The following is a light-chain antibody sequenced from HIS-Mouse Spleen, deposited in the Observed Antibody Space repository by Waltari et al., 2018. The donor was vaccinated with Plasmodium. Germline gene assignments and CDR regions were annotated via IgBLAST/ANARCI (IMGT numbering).Light chain of an antibody. CDR2: TAS. V-gene: IGKV1-8*01. CDR1: QGISSY. J-gene: IGKJ2*01. Sequence: IPMTDTQSTFSASTVARAAVTSLASQGISSYFAWYQQKPGKAPKLLIYTASSLQSGVPSRFSGSGSGTDFTLTISCLQSEDFATYYCQQYYSYPYTFGQGTKLEIK. CDR3: QQYYSYPYT.